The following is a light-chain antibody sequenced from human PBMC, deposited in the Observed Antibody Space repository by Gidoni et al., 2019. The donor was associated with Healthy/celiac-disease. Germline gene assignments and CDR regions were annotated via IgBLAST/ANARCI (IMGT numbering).Light chain of an antibody. CDR2: KAS. CDR1: QSISSW. CDR3: QQYNSYSRT. V-gene: IGKV1-5*03. J-gene: IGKJ3*01. Sequence: DIQMPQSPPTLSASVGDRVTITCRASQSISSWLAWYQQKPGKAPKLLIYKASSLESGVPSRFSGSGSGTEFTLTISSLQPDDFATYYCQQYNSYSRTFGPGTKVDIK.